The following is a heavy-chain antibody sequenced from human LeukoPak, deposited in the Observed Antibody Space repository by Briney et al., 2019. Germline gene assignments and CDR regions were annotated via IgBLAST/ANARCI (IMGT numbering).Heavy chain of an antibody. Sequence: PGGSLRLSCAASGFTFSSYAMSWVRQAPGKGLEWVSAISGSGGSTYYADSVKGRFTISRDNSKNTLYLQMNSLRAEDTAVYYCAKDQESITIFGVVITGPDYWGQGTLVTVSS. CDR1: GFTFSSYA. D-gene: IGHD3-3*01. CDR2: ISGSGGST. J-gene: IGHJ4*02. CDR3: AKDQESITIFGVVITGPDY. V-gene: IGHV3-23*01.